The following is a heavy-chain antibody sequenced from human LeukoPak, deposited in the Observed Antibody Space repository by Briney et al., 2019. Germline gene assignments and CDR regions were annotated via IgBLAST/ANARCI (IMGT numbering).Heavy chain of an antibody. Sequence: SVKVSCKASGGTFSSYAISWVRQAPGQGLEWMGGISPIFGTANYAQKFQGRVTITTDESTSTAYMELSSLRSEDTAVYYCARGGIVGATTLPPNDYWGQGTLVTVSS. CDR1: GGTFSSYA. D-gene: IGHD1-26*01. CDR3: ARGGIVGATTLPPNDY. V-gene: IGHV1-69*05. J-gene: IGHJ4*02. CDR2: ISPIFGTA.